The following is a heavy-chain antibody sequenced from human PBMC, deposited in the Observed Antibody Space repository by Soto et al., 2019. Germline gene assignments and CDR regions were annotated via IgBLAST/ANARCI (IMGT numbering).Heavy chain of an antibody. Sequence: QVQLVQSGAEVKKPGSSVKVSCKASGGTFSSYAISWVRQAPGQGLEWMGGIIPIFGTANYAQKFQGRVTITADESPSTAYMELGSVRSGDTAVYYCARCVDGGYTMDVWGQGTTVTVSS. CDR2: IIPIFGTA. J-gene: IGHJ6*02. V-gene: IGHV1-69*12. D-gene: IGHD5-18*01. CDR1: GGTFSSYA. CDR3: ARCVDGGYTMDV.